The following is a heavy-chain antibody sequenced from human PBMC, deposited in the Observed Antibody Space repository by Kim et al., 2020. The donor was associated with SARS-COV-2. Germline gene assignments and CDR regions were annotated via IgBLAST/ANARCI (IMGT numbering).Heavy chain of an antibody. D-gene: IGHD3-3*01. CDR2: ISGSGGST. CDR1: GFTFSSYA. Sequence: GGSLRLSCAASGFTFSSYAMSWVRQAPGKGLEWVSAISGSGGSTYYADSVKGRFTISRDNSKNTLYLQMNSLRAEDTAVYYCARMIFGVVIGMYYFDYWGQGTLVTVSS. CDR3: ARMIFGVVIGMYYFDY. J-gene: IGHJ4*02. V-gene: IGHV3-23*01.